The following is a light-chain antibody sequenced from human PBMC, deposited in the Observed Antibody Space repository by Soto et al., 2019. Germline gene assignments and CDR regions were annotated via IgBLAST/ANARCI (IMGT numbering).Light chain of an antibody. Sequence: DIQMTQSPSTLSASVGVRVTITCRASQSISSWLAWYQQKPGKAPKLLIYDASSLESGVPSRFSGSGSGTEFTLTTSSLQPDDFATQYCQQYNSYWTFGQGTKVEIK. CDR1: QSISSW. V-gene: IGKV1-5*01. CDR2: DAS. CDR3: QQYNSYWT. J-gene: IGKJ1*01.